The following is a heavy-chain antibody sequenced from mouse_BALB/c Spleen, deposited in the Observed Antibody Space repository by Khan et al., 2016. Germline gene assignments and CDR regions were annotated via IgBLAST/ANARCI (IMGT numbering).Heavy chain of an antibody. CDR3: SRDFTTATGYFDV. D-gene: IGHD1-2*01. V-gene: IGHV5-12-2*01. CDR2: ISNGGGST. Sequence: EVELVESGGGLVQPGGSLKLSCAASGFTFSSYTMSWVRQTPEKRLEWVAYISNGGGSTFYPDTAKGRFTISRDNAKNTLYLQMSSLKSEDTAMYYCSRDFTTATGYFDVWGAGTTVTVSS. J-gene: IGHJ1*01. CDR1: GFTFSSYT.